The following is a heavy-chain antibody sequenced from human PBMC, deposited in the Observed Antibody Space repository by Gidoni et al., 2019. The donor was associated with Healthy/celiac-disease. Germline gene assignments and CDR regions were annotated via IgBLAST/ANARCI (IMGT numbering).Heavy chain of an antibody. CDR1: GYSISSGYY. D-gene: IGHD3-22*01. J-gene: IGHJ4*02. CDR3: ARSTMIVVVFDY. CDR2: IYHSGST. Sequence: QVQLQESGPGLVKPSETLSLTCAVSGYSISSGYYWGWIRQPPGKGLEWIGSIYHSGSTYYNPSLKSRVTISVDTSKNQLSLKLSSVTAADTAVYYCARSTMIVVVFDYWGQGTLVTVSS. V-gene: IGHV4-38-2*01.